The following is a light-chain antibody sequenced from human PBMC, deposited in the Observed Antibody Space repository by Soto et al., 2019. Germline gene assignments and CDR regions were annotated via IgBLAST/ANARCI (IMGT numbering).Light chain of an antibody. CDR3: QHYNSYSEA. CDR2: KAS. Sequence: DIQMTQSPSPLSGSVGARVTITCRASQTISSWLAWYQQKPGKAPKLLIYKASTLKSGVPSRVSGRGSGTEFTLTISSLQPDDFATYYCQHYNSYSEAFGQGTKVDIK. V-gene: IGKV1-5*03. J-gene: IGKJ1*01. CDR1: QTISSW.